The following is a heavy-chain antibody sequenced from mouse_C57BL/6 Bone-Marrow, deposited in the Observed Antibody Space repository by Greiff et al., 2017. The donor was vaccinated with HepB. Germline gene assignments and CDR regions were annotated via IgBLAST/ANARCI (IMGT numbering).Heavy chain of an antibody. CDR3: TRTTMVTTGYFDY. Sequence: EVNLVESGGGLVQPGGSMKLSCVASGFTFSNYWMNWVRQSPEKGLEWVAQIRLKSDNYATHYAESVKGRFTISRDDSKSSVYLQMNNLRAEDTGIYYCTRTTMVTTGYFDYWGQGTTLTVSS. D-gene: IGHD2-2*01. V-gene: IGHV6-3*01. CDR2: IRLKSDNYAT. J-gene: IGHJ2*01. CDR1: GFTFSNYW.